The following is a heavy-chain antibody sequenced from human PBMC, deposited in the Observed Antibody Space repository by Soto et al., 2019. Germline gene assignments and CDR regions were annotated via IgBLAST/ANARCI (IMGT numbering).Heavy chain of an antibody. J-gene: IGHJ6*02. CDR1: GGTFSSYA. CDR3: ASHGGLCGSNLGFDYYYYYGIDV. V-gene: IGHV1-69*01. D-gene: IGHD1-26*01. Sequence: QVQLVQSGAEVKKPGSSVTVSCKASGGTFSSYAISWVRQAPGQGLEWMGGIIPVFGTANYAQKFQGRVTLTADEATSTAYAELSSLRSEDTAVYYCASHGGLCGSNLGFDYYYYYGIDVWGQGTTVTVSS. CDR2: IIPVFGTA.